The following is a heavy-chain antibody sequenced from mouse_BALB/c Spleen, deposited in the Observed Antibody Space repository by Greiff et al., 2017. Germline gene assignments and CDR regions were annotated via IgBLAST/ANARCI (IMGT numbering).Heavy chain of an antibody. Sequence: VQLQESGPGLVAPSQSLSITCTVSGFSLTSYGVHWVRQPPGKGLEWLGVIWAGGSTNYNSALMSRLSISKDNSKSQVFLKMNSLQTDDTAMYYCASLDSSGYLAWFAYWGQGTLVTVSA. CDR3: ASLDSSGYLAWFAY. V-gene: IGHV2-9*02. J-gene: IGHJ3*01. D-gene: IGHD3-2*01. CDR2: IWAGGST. CDR1: GFSLTSYG.